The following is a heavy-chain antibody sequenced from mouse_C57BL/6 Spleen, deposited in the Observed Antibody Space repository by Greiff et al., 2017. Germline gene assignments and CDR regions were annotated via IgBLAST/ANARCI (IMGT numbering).Heavy chain of an antibody. Sequence: QVQLQQSGPELVKPGASVKISCKASGYAFSSSWMNWVKQRPGKGLEWIGRIYPGDGDTNYNGKFKGKATLTADKSSSTAYMQLSSLTSEDSAVXFCARSGTTVVDWYFDVWGTGTTVTVSS. V-gene: IGHV1-82*01. D-gene: IGHD1-1*01. CDR3: ARSGTTVVDWYFDV. CDR1: GYAFSSSW. J-gene: IGHJ1*03. CDR2: IYPGDGDT.